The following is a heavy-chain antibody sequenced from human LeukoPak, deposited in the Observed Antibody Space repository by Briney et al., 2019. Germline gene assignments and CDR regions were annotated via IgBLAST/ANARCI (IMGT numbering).Heavy chain of an antibody. J-gene: IGHJ3*02. CDR1: GFTFSTYD. CDR3: AKDFGEAAFDI. D-gene: IGHD3-10*01. Sequence: GGSLRLSCAASGFTFSTYDMHWVRQAPGKGLEWVAIISYDGSDKYYADSVKGRFTISRDNSKNTLYLQMNSVRAEDTAVYYCAKDFGEAAFDIWGQGTMVTVSS. V-gene: IGHV3-30*18. CDR2: ISYDGSDK.